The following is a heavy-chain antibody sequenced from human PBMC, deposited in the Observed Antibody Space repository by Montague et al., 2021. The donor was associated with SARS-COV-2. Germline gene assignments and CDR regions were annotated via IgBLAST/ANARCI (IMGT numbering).Heavy chain of an antibody. V-gene: IGHV4-59*13. Sequence: SQTLSLTCTVSGGSISSYYWSWVRQPPGKGLGWIGYIYYSGSTNYNPSLKSRVTISVDTSKNQFSLKPSSVTAADTAVYYCARASITMVRGVTRWYFDLWGRGTLVTVSS. CDR1: GGSISSYY. D-gene: IGHD3-10*01. CDR3: ARASITMVRGVTRWYFDL. J-gene: IGHJ2*01. CDR2: IYYSGST.